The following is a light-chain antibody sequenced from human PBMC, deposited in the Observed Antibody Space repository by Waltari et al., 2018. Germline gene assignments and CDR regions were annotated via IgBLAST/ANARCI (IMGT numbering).Light chain of an antibody. Sequence: QSVLTQPPSASGPPGQTATIPCSGSTSNIGRNTVHWYQQLPGTAPTLLTQSNNQRPSGVPDRFSGSKSGTSASLIISGLQSEDEAEYFCAAWDDSLKAVLFGGGTKLTVL. CDR2: SNN. V-gene: IGLV1-44*01. J-gene: IGLJ2*01. CDR1: TSNIGRNT. CDR3: AAWDDSLKAVL.